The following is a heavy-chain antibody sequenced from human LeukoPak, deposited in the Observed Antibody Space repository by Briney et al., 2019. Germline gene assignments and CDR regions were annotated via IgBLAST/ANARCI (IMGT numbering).Heavy chain of an antibody. CDR2: IYYSGSA. CDR3: ARRRYSSSWYLAHYYYYYMDV. CDR1: GGSISSYY. V-gene: IGHV4-59*08. D-gene: IGHD6-13*01. J-gene: IGHJ6*03. Sequence: SETLSLTCTVSGGSISSYYWSWIRQPPGKGLEWIGFIYYSGSANYNPSLKSRVTISVDTSKNQFSLKLSSVTAADTAVYYCARRRYSSSWYLAHYYYYYMDVWGKGTTVTVSS.